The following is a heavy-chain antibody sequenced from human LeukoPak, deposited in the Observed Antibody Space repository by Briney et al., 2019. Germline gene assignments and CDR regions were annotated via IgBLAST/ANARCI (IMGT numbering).Heavy chain of an antibody. CDR3: ARGDILTGYYRWYFDL. CDR1: GGSFSGYY. CDR2: INHSGST. V-gene: IGHV4-34*01. J-gene: IGHJ2*01. Sequence: PSETLSLTCAVYGGSFSGYYWSWIRHPPGKGLELIGEINHSGSTNYNPSLKSRVTISVDTSKNQFSLKLSSVTAADTAVYYCARGDILTGYYRWYFDLWGRGTLVTVSS. D-gene: IGHD3-9*01.